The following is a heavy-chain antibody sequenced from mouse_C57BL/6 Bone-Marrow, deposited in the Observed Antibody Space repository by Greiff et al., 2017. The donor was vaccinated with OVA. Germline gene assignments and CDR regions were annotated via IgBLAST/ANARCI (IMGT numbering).Heavy chain of an antibody. Sequence: VQLVESGAELARPGASVKLSCKASGYTFTSYGISWVKQRTGQGLEWIGEIYPRSGNPYYNEKFKGKATLTADKSSSTAYLELRSLTSEDSAVYFCARWSAYWGQGTLVTVSA. J-gene: IGHJ3*01. CDR2: IYPRSGNP. V-gene: IGHV1-81*01. CDR1: GYTFTSYG. CDR3: ARWSAY.